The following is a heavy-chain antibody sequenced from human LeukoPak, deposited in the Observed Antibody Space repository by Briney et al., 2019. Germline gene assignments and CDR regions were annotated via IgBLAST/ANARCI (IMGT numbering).Heavy chain of an antibody. CDR3: ARGYYGSSRFDS. J-gene: IGHJ4*02. Sequence: PGGSLRLSCAASGFPFSNYWMHWVRQAPGKGLVWVSRVNSDGSTTNYADSVKGRFTISRDNAENTLYMRMNSLRPEDTAVYYCARGYYGSSRFDSWGQGTLVTVSS. D-gene: IGHD6-13*01. CDR2: VNSDGSTT. V-gene: IGHV3-74*01. CDR1: GFPFSNYW.